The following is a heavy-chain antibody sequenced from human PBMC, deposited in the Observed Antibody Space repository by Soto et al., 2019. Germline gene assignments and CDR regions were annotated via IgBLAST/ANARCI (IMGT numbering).Heavy chain of an antibody. Sequence: GGSLRLSGAASGFTFSSYSMNCVRQAPGKGLEWVSSISSSSSYIYYADSVKGRFTISRDNAKNSLYLQMNSLRAEDTAVYYCARVSYCGGDCYSDTFDYWGQGTLVTVSS. V-gene: IGHV3-21*01. J-gene: IGHJ4*02. CDR2: ISSSSSYI. D-gene: IGHD2-21*02. CDR1: GFTFSSYS. CDR3: ARVSYCGGDCYSDTFDY.